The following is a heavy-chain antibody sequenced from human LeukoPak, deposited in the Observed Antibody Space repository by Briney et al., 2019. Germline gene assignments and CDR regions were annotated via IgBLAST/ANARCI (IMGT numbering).Heavy chain of an antibody. J-gene: IGHJ4*02. CDR2: ISAYNGNT. Sequence: ASVKVSCKASGGTFSSYAISWVRQAPGQGLEWMGWISAYNGNTNYAQKLQGRVTMTTDTSTSTAYMELRSLRSDDTAVYYCARDLTSYTTMVRGVKGMRYWGQGTLVTVSS. CDR1: GGTFSSYA. CDR3: ARDLTSYTTMVRGVKGMRY. V-gene: IGHV1-18*01. D-gene: IGHD3-10*01.